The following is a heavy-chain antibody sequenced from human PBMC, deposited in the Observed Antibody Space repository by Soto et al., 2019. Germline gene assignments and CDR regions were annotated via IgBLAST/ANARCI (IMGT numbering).Heavy chain of an antibody. CDR2: LYSSGST. CDR1: GFTFTGND. D-gene: IGHD2-2*01. J-gene: IGHJ3*01. V-gene: IGHV3-53*01. CDR3: AASPLSPGAP. Sequence: EVQLVESGGGLIQPGGSLRLSCAASGFTFTGNDMNWVRQAPGKGLEWVSLLYSSGSTYYADSVKGRFTISRDNSNNTLYLPMSSLRAEDTAVYSCAASPLSPGAPWGQGTRVPVSS.